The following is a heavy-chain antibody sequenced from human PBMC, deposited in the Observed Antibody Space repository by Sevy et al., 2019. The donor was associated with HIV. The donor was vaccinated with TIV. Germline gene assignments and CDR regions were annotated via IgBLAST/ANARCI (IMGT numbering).Heavy chain of an antibody. Sequence: SQTLSLTCTVSGGSISSYYWSWIRQPPGKGLEWIGYIYYSGSTNYNPSLKSRVTISVDTSKNQFSLKLSSVTAADTAVYYLARLSPYYDFWSGYYSPYYYYGMDVWGQGTTVTVSS. D-gene: IGHD3-3*01. J-gene: IGHJ6*02. CDR1: GGSISSYY. CDR3: ARLSPYYDFWSGYYSPYYYYGMDV. V-gene: IGHV4-59*01. CDR2: IYYSGST.